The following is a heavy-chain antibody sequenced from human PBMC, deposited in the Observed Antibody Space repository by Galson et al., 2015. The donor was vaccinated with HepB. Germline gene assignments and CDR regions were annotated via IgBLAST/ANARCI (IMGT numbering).Heavy chain of an antibody. CDR2: IKQDGNEQ. CDR3: ARDNYYDGSGSDAFDM. Sequence: SLRLSCAASGFTFSRHWMTWVRQAPGKGLEWVADIKQDGNEQHYVDSVEGRFTISRDNARNSLFLQMDSLRAEDTAVYYCARDNYYDGSGSDAFDMWGQGTMVTVSA. V-gene: IGHV3-7*01. D-gene: IGHD3-22*01. J-gene: IGHJ3*02. CDR1: GFTFSRHW.